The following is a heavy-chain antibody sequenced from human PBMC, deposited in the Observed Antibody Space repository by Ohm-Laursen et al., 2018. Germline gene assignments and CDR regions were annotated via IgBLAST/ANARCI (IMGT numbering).Heavy chain of an antibody. V-gene: IGHV3-48*01. Sequence: SLRLSCSASGFTFNTYTMNWVRQAPGKGLEWVSYISSSSRTIYYADSVKGRFTISRDNAKNSLYLQMKSLRAEDTAVYYCAGQQLGDAFDIWGQGTMVTVSS. CDR1: GFTFNTYT. D-gene: IGHD6-13*01. CDR3: AGQQLGDAFDI. J-gene: IGHJ3*02. CDR2: ISSSSRTI.